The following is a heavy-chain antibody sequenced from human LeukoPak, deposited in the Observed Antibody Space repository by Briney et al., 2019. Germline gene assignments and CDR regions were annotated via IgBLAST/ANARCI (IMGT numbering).Heavy chain of an antibody. J-gene: IGHJ4*02. CDR3: ARTDSGSYYVHFDS. CDR1: GFTFSSYW. V-gene: IGHV3-7*01. Sequence: GGSLRLSCAASGFTFSSYWMSWVRQAPGKGLEWVANIKQDGSEKYYVDSVKGRFTISRDNAKNSLYLHMNSLRAEDTAVYYCARTDSGSYYVHFDSWGQGTLVTVSS. CDR2: IKQDGSEK. D-gene: IGHD1-26*01.